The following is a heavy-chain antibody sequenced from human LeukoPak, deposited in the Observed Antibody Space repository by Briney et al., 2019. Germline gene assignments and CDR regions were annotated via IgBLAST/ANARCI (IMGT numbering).Heavy chain of an antibody. J-gene: IGHJ4*02. D-gene: IGHD5-12*01. CDR3: AKGRGFSAYA. CDR1: GFTFSSYA. Sequence: GGSLRLSCAASGFTFSSYAMSWVRQAPGKGLEWVSTIGGSGGSTYYADSVKGRFTISRDNSKNTLYLQMNSLRVDDTAVDFCAKGRGFSAYAWGQGTLVTVSS. V-gene: IGHV3-23*01. CDR2: IGGSGGST.